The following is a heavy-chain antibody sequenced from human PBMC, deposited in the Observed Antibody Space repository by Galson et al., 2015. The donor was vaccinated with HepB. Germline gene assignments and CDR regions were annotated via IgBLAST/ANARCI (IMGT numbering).Heavy chain of an antibody. J-gene: IGHJ4*02. Sequence: SLRLSCAASGFTFSSYAMSWVRQAPGKGLEWVSAMSGSGGNIYYAGSVKGRFTISRDNSKNTLSLHMTTLRAEDTAVYYCANQYNYGPNYWGQGTLVTVSS. CDR2: MSGSGGNI. CDR3: ANQYNYGPNY. CDR1: GFTFSSYA. V-gene: IGHV3-23*01. D-gene: IGHD5-18*01.